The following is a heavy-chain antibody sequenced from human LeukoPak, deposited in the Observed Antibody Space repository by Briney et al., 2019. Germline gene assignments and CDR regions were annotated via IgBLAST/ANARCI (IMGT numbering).Heavy chain of an antibody. D-gene: IGHD3-22*01. CDR3: ARDTLRLDSSGYMY. CDR2: ISSSSSYI. CDR1: GLTFSSYS. Sequence: GGSLRLSCAASGLTFSSYSMNWVRQAPGKGLEWVSSISSSSSYIYYADSVKGRFTISRDNAKNSLYLQMNSLRAEDTAVYYCARDTLRLDSSGYMYWGQGTLVTVSS. J-gene: IGHJ4*02. V-gene: IGHV3-21*01.